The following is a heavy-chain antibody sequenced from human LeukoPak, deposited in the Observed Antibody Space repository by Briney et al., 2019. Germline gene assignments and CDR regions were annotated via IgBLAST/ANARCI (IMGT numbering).Heavy chain of an antibody. CDR2: INHNGVSR. CDR3: ARVPGYVGYFYGMDV. Sequence: GGCLRLSCAASGFTFSSDWMHWVRQAPGEGLVWVSRINHNGVSRAYADFVKGRFTISRDDARGTVYLQMDSLSADDTAVYYCARVPGYVGYFYGMDVWGQGTTVTVSS. CDR1: GFTFSSDW. D-gene: IGHD2-15*01. V-gene: IGHV3-74*01. J-gene: IGHJ6*02.